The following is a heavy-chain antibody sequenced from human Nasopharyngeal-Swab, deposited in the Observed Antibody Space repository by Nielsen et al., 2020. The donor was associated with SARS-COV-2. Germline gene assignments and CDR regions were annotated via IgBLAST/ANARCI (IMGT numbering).Heavy chain of an antibody. J-gene: IGHJ4*02. CDR1: GFTFSNFA. V-gene: IGHV3-30-3*01. CDR2: ISYDGSSK. CDR3: ARAYTNNGWGHFDH. D-gene: IGHD6-19*01. Sequence: GESLKISCAVSGFTFSNFAMHWVRQAPGKGLEWVAVISYDGSSKYDADSVRGRFTVSRDNSINTLYLQMSSLKIEDTAVYYCARAYTNNGWGHFDHWGQGTLVTVSS.